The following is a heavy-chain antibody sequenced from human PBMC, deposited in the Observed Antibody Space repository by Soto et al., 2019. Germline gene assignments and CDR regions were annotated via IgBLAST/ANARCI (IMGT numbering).Heavy chain of an antibody. D-gene: IGHD5-12*01. V-gene: IGHV3-23*01. Sequence: PRVPRRRTCTDPQFAFTKYAMTWELQVPGKGLEWVSSISAGGVSTYLADSVKGRFTISRDNSKNTLFLHMNSLRAEDTAVYYCAKMYRGYSGYIQSWGQGTLVTVSS. J-gene: IGHJ5*02. CDR1: QFAFTKYA. CDR3: AKMYRGYSGYIQS. CDR2: ISAGGVST.